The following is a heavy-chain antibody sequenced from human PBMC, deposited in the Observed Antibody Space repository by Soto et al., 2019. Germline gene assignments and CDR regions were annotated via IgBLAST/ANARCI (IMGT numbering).Heavy chain of an antibody. Sequence: SETLSLTCSVSGDSISSSGYYWSWIRQRPGKGLEWIGNIYYSGSSYNNPSLKSRVTISVNTSKNQFSLNLRSVTAADTAVYYCARDSDYYSSGSFDYWGQGPWSPSPQ. CDR3: ARDSDYYSSGSFDY. D-gene: IGHD3-10*01. V-gene: IGHV4-31*03. J-gene: IGHJ4*02. CDR1: GDSISSSGYY. CDR2: IYYSGSS.